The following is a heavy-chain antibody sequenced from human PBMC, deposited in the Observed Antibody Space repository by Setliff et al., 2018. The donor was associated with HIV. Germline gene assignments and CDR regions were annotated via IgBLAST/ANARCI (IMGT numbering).Heavy chain of an antibody. Sequence: GESLKIPCAVSGFTFNHYAMHWVRQSPGKGLECVALIYYDGSSQYYADSVKGRFTISRDDSKNTLYLQMTSLRAEDTAVYYSAKSAFGGVSPFDYWGQGTLVTVSS. J-gene: IGHJ4*02. V-gene: IGHV3-33*06. CDR2: IYYDGSSQ. CDR3: AKSAFGGVSPFDY. D-gene: IGHD3-16*01. CDR1: GFTFNHYA.